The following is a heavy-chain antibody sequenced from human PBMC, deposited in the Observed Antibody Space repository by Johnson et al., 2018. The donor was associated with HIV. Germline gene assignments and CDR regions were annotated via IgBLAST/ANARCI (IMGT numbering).Heavy chain of an antibody. CDR1: GFTFSSYA. Sequence: QVQLVESGGGVVQPGRSLRLSCAASGFTFSSYAMHWVRQAPGKGLEWVAVISYDGSNKYYADSVKGRFTISRDNSKNTLYLQMNSLRAEDTAVYYCAILPDYYDSSGYYHDDAFDIWGQGTMVTVSS. CDR3: AILPDYYDSSGYYHDDAFDI. CDR2: ISYDGSNK. J-gene: IGHJ3*02. V-gene: IGHV3-30*04. D-gene: IGHD3-22*01.